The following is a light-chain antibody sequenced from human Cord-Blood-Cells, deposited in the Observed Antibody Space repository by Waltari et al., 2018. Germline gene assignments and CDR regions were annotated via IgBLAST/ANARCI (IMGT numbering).Light chain of an antibody. V-gene: IGKV1-27*01. CDR1: QGISTY. Sequence: DLQMTQSPSSLSASVGDRVTITCRASQGISTYLAWYQQKPGKVPKLLIYAASTLQSGVPSRFSGSGSGTDFTLTISSLQPEDVATYYCQKYNSAQFTFGPGTKVDIK. CDR3: QKYNSAQFT. J-gene: IGKJ3*01. CDR2: AAS.